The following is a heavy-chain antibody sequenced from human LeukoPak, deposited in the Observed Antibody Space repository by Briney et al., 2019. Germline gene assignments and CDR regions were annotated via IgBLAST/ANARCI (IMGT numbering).Heavy chain of an antibody. Sequence: GRSLRLSCAASGFTFSTYGMQWVRQAPGKGLEWVAAIWYDGNNKYYADSVKGRFTISRDNSKNTLYLQMNSLRAEDTAVYYCARESNLYDSSGYYIPPYYFDYWGQGTLVTVSS. CDR3: ARESNLYDSSGYYIPPYYFDY. CDR1: GFTFSTYG. J-gene: IGHJ4*02. D-gene: IGHD3-22*01. CDR2: IWYDGNNK. V-gene: IGHV3-33*01.